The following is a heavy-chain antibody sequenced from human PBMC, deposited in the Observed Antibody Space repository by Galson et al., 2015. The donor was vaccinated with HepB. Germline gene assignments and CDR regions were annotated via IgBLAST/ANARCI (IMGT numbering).Heavy chain of an antibody. J-gene: IGHJ4*02. CDR1: GFSFSNYW. D-gene: IGHD2-2*01. CDR3: ARDRCTSTSCFFDY. V-gene: IGHV3-7*03. Sequence: SLRLSCAASGFSFSNYWMSWVRQAPGKGLEWVANIKQDGSEKYYADSVKGRFTISRDNAKNSLYLQMNSLRAEDTAVYYCARDRCTSTSCFFDYWGQGTLVTVSS. CDR2: IKQDGSEK.